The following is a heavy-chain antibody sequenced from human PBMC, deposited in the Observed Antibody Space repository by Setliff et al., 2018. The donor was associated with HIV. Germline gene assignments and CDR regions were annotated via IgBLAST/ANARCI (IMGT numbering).Heavy chain of an antibody. J-gene: IGHJ6*03. CDR3: ARLRDGYNWPNYYYYYYMDV. Sequence: SETLSLTCTVSGGSISSSSYYWGWIRQPPGKGLEWIGSIYYSGSTYYNPSLKGRVTISVDTSKNQFSLKLSSVTAADTAVYYCARLRDGYNWPNYYYYYYMDVWGKGTTVTVSS. V-gene: IGHV4-39*01. D-gene: IGHD5-12*01. CDR2: IYYSGST. CDR1: GGSISSSSYY.